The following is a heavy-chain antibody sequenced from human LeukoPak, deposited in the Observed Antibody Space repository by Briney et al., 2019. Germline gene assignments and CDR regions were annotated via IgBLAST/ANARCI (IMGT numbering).Heavy chain of an antibody. CDR3: ARGGGIIPRNYYYYYGMDV. D-gene: IGHD1-26*01. V-gene: IGHV4-34*01. J-gene: IGHJ6*02. CDR2: INHSGST. CDR1: GGSFSGYY. Sequence: PSETLSLTCAVYGGSFSGYYWSWIRQPPGKGLEWIGEINHSGSTNYNPSLKSRVTISVDTSKNQFSLKLSSVTAADTAVYYCARGGGIIPRNYYYYYGMDVWGQGTTVTVSS.